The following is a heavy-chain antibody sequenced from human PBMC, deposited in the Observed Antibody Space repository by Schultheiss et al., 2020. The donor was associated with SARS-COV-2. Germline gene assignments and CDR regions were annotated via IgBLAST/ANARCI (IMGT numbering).Heavy chain of an antibody. CDR3: ASDAFDI. Sequence: GASLKISCSASGFTFSSYSMNWVRQAPGKGLEWVAVISYDGSNKYYADSVKGRFTISRDNAKNSLYLQMNSLRAEDTAVYYCASDAFDIWGQGTMVTVSS. CDR1: GFTFSSYS. J-gene: IGHJ3*02. CDR2: ISYDGSNK. V-gene: IGHV3-30*12.